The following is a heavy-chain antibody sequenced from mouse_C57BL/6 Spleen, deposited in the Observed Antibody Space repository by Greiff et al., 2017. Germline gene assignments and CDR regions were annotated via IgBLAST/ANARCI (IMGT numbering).Heavy chain of an antibody. D-gene: IGHD6-1*01. CDR3: ARLGLFYYFDY. CDR1: GFTFSSYA. J-gene: IGHJ2*01. Sequence: EVQLQESGGGLVKPGGSLKLSCAASGFTFSSYAMSWVRQTPEKRLEWVATISDGGSYTYYPDNVKGRFTISRDNAKNNLYLQMSHLKSEDTAMYYCARLGLFYYFDYWGQGTTLTVSS. CDR2: ISDGGSYT. V-gene: IGHV5-4*01.